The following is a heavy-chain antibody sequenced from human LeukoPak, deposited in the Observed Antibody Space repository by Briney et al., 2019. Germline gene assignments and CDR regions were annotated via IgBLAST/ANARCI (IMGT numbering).Heavy chain of an antibody. Sequence: GSSVKVSCKASGGTFSSYAISWVRQAPGQGLEWMGGIIPIFGTANYAQKFQGRVTITADESTSTAYMELSSLRSEDTAVYYCARRIVPAASDAFDIWGQGTMVTVSS. CDR1: GGTFSSYA. CDR3: ARRIVPAASDAFDI. D-gene: IGHD2-2*01. V-gene: IGHV1-69*01. J-gene: IGHJ3*02. CDR2: IIPIFGTA.